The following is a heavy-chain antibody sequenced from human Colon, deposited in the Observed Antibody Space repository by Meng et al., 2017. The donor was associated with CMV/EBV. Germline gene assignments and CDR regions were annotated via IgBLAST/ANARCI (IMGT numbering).Heavy chain of an antibody. J-gene: IGHJ4*02. Sequence: SVKVSCKTSGGTFSTYALNWVRQAPGQGLEWMGGIIPILGIANYAQKFQGRVTITADKSTSTAYMELSSLRSEDTAVYYCARAFQDWGILHLWGQGTLVTVSS. CDR1: GGTFSTYA. D-gene: IGHD7-27*01. V-gene: IGHV1-69*10. CDR3: ARAFQDWGILHL. CDR2: IIPILGIA.